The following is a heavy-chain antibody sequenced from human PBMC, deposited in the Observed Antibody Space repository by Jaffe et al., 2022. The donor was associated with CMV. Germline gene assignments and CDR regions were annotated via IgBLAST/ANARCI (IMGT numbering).Heavy chain of an antibody. J-gene: IGHJ5*02. V-gene: IGHV3-9*01. CDR3: AKSAVYSLGPRFDP. CDR2: ISWNSGSI. CDR1: GFTFDDYA. D-gene: IGHD5-18*01. Sequence: EVQLVESGGGLVQPGRSLRLSCAASGFTFDDYAMHWVRQAPGKGLEWVSGISWNSGSIGYADSVKGRFTISRDNAKNSLYLQMNSLRAEDTALYYCAKSAVYSLGPRFDPWGQGTLVTVSS.